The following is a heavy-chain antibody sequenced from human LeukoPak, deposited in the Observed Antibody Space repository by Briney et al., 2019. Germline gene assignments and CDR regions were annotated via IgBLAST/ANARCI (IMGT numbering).Heavy chain of an antibody. CDR1: GFTFDDYA. V-gene: IGHV3-23*01. D-gene: IGHD3-22*01. CDR2: ISGSGGST. J-gene: IGHJ4*02. Sequence: GGSLRLSCAASGFTFDDYAMHGVRQAPGKGLEWVSAISGSGGSTYYADSVKGRFTISRDNSKNTLYLQMNSLRAEDTALYYCAKEGDSSGPTFDYWGQGTLVTVSS. CDR3: AKEGDSSGPTFDY.